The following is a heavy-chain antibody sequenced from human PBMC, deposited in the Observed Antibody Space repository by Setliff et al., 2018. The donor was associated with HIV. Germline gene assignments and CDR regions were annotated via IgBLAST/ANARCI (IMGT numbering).Heavy chain of an antibody. V-gene: IGHV3-11*04. D-gene: IGHD6-13*01. CDR3: ARATAAWDDAFDI. CDR2: ISSSGSTI. CDR1: GFTFSDYY. J-gene: IGHJ3*02. Sequence: GGSLRLSCAASGFTFSDYYMSWIRQAPGKGLEWVSYISSSGSTIYYADSVKGRFTISRDNAKNSLYLQMNSLRAEDTAVYYCARATAAWDDAFDIWGQGTMVTVSS.